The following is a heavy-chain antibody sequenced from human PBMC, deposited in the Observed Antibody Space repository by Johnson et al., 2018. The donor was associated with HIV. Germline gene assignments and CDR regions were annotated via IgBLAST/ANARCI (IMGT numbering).Heavy chain of an antibody. CDR3: AKDRGITIFGPVIWGEPPDAFDI. J-gene: IGHJ3*02. D-gene: IGHD3-3*01. Sequence: QMLLVESGGGLVKPGGSLRLSCAASGFSFSDYFMSWIRQAPGKGLECISYISSSGTTIYYTDSVKGRFTISRDNSKNTLYLQMNSLRAEDTAVYYCAKDRGITIFGPVIWGEPPDAFDIWGQGTMVTVS. CDR1: GFSFSDYF. CDR2: ISSSGTTI. V-gene: IGHV3-11*04.